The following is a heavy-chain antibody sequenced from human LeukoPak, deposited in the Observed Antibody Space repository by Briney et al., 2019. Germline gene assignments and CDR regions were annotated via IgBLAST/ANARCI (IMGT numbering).Heavy chain of an antibody. Sequence: SETLSLTCTVSGDSISSSSSYWGWNRQPPGKGLEWIGSIYHSGSTYYNPSLKSRVTISVDTSKNQFSLKLSSVTAADTAVYYCARGVYYYDSSGYYYAIQIDAFDIWGQGTMVTVSS. CDR1: GDSISSSSSY. CDR2: IYHSGST. J-gene: IGHJ3*02. CDR3: ARGVYYYDSSGYYYAIQIDAFDI. D-gene: IGHD3-22*01. V-gene: IGHV4-39*07.